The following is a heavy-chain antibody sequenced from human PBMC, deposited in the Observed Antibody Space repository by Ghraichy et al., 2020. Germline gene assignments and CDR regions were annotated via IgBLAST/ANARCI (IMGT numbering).Heavy chain of an antibody. CDR2: IKSDGSSI. CDR3: VRATNWNYVVTV. Sequence: GGSLRLSCAAPGVTSSSYWMHWVRQAPGKGLVWVSRIKSDGSSIFYADSVKGRFTISRDNAKNTLYLQMNSLRAEDTAVYYCVRATNWNYVVTVWGQGTTVSVSS. V-gene: IGHV3-74*01. CDR1: GVTSSSYW. D-gene: IGHD2-8*01. J-gene: IGHJ6*02.